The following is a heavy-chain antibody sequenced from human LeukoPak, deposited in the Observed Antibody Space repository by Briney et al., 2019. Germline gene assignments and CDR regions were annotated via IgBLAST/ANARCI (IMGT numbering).Heavy chain of an antibody. Sequence: SETLSLTCTVSGGSISSYYWSWIRQPPGKGLEWIGYIYYSGSTNYNPSLKSRVTISVDTSKNQFSLKLSSVTAADTAVYYCERLRAGVSSSWFDYWGQGTLVTVSS. V-gene: IGHV4-59*08. D-gene: IGHD6-13*01. J-gene: IGHJ4*02. CDR1: GGSISSYY. CDR2: IYYSGST. CDR3: ERLRAGVSSSWFDY.